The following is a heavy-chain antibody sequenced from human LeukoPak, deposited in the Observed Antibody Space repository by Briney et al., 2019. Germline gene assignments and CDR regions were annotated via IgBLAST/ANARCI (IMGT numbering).Heavy chain of an antibody. D-gene: IGHD3-3*01. CDR2: SYDGSNK. J-gene: IGHJ4*02. CDR3: ARVPYDFWSGYYYFDY. V-gene: IGHV3-30-3*01. Sequence: SYDGSNKYYADSVKGRFTISRDNSKNTLYLQMNSLRAEDTAVYYCARVPYDFWSGYYYFDYWGQGTLVTVSS.